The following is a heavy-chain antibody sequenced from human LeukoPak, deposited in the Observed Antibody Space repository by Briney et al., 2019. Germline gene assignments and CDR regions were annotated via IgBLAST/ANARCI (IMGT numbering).Heavy chain of an antibody. CDR2: ISGSGGRT. V-gene: IGHV3-23*01. CDR1: GFTFSSYA. J-gene: IGHJ4*02. CDR3: ARGWEGYFDY. D-gene: IGHD6-19*01. Sequence: GGSLRLSCAASGFTFSSYAMSWVRQAPGKGLEWVSSISGSGGRTHYTDSVKGRFTISRDNAKNTLYLQMNSLRAEDTAVYYCARGWEGYFDYWGQGTLVTVSS.